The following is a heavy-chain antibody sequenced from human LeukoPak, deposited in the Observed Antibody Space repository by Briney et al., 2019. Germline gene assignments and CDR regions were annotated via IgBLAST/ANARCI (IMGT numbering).Heavy chain of an antibody. CDR2: IYTSGST. D-gene: IGHD2-21*02. V-gene: IGHV4-4*07. Sequence: PSETPSLTCTVSGGSISSYYWSWIRQPAGKGLEWIGRIYTSGSTDYNPSLKSRVTMSVDTSKNQFSLKLSSVTAADTAVYYCARVRAYCGGDCYNPYYYYGMDVWGQGTTVTVSS. J-gene: IGHJ6*02. CDR3: ARVRAYCGGDCYNPYYYYGMDV. CDR1: GGSISSYY.